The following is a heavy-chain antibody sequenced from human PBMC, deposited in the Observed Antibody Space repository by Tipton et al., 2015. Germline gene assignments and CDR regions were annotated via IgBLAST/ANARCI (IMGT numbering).Heavy chain of an antibody. V-gene: IGHV3-23*01. CDR1: GFTFSNYA. CDR3: TLFGVVISFDY. CDR2: ISATGDST. D-gene: IGHD3-3*01. Sequence: SLRLSCAASGFTFSNYAMSWVRQAPGKGLEWVSTISATGDSTYYADSVKGRFAISRDNSKNTLYLQMNSLRAEDTAVYYCTLFGVVISFDYWGQGTLVTVS. J-gene: IGHJ4*02.